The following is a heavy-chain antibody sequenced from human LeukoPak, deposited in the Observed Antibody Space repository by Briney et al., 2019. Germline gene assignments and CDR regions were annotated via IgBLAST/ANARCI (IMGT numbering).Heavy chain of an antibody. Sequence: SETLSLTCTVSGASITRYFWNWIRQPPGKELDWIGYISSGGSTNYNPSLKSRITISIDTSKNQFSLKLTSATAADTAVYYCARGGIVVSDFDLWGRGTLVTVSS. J-gene: IGHJ2*01. D-gene: IGHD2-21*01. CDR1: GASITRYF. CDR2: ISSGGST. V-gene: IGHV4-59*01. CDR3: ARGGIVVSDFDL.